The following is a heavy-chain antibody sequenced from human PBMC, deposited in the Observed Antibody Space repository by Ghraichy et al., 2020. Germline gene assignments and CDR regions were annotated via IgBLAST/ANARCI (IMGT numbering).Heavy chain of an antibody. CDR1: GGSFSSYY. CDR3: ASSGIVVVPAARSGWFDP. Sequence: TLSLTCAVYGGSFSSYYWSWIRQPPGKGLEWIGEINHSGSTNYNPSLKSRVTISVDTSKNQFSLKLSSVTAADTAVYYCASSGIVVVPAARSGWFDPWGQGTLVTVSS. CDR2: INHSGST. D-gene: IGHD2-2*01. J-gene: IGHJ5*02. V-gene: IGHV4-34*01.